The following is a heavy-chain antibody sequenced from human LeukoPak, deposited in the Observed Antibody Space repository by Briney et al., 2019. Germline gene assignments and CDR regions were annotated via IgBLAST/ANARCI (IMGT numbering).Heavy chain of an antibody. J-gene: IGHJ6*02. CDR3: ARGNYYGMDV. Sequence: GGSLRLSCAASRFTFSSYWVHWVRQAPGKGLVWVSRISSDGSSTSYADSVKGRFTISRDNTKNTLYLQMNSLRAEDTAVYYCARGNYYGMDVWGQGTTVTVSS. V-gene: IGHV3-74*01. CDR2: ISSDGSST. CDR1: RFTFSSYW.